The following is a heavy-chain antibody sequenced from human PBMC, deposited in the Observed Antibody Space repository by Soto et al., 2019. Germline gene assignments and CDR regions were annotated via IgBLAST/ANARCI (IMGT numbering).Heavy chain of an antibody. Sequence: EVQLLESGGGLVQPGGSLRLSCAVSGFTFSSCAMTWVRQTPGKGLECVSSISGSGASTYYADSVQGRFTISRDNSKNTLYLQMNSLRAEDTAIYYCANFYCSTTSCPGWFDPWGQGTLVTVSS. D-gene: IGHD2-2*01. J-gene: IGHJ5*02. V-gene: IGHV3-23*01. CDR2: ISGSGAST. CDR3: ANFYCSTTSCPGWFDP. CDR1: GFTFSSCA.